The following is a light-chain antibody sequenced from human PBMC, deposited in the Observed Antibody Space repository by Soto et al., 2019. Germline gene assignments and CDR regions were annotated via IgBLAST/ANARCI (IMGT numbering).Light chain of an antibody. CDR2: ADN. J-gene: IGLJ1*01. V-gene: IGLV1-44*01. CDR3: AAWDDSLNGFV. Sequence: QSVLTQPPSASETPGQRVSISCSGSSSNIGSNSVQWHQQLPGTAPNLLIYADNQRPSGVPDRFSGSKSGTSASLAITGLQSGDEADYYCAAWDDSLNGFVFGTGPKVTVL. CDR1: SSNIGSNS.